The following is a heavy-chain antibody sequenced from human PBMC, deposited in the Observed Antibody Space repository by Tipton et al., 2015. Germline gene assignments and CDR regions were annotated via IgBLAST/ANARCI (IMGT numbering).Heavy chain of an antibody. J-gene: IGHJ6*02. CDR2: ISWNSDSV. Sequence: SLRLSCAASGFTFDDYAMHWVRRAPGKGLEWVSGISWNSDSVDYADSVKGRFTISRDTAKNTPYLQMNSLRAEDTAVYYCARETAVRGVIERYYYYYGMDVWGQGTTVTVSS. D-gene: IGHD3-10*01. CDR3: ARETAVRGVIERYYYYYGMDV. CDR1: GFTFDDYA. V-gene: IGHV3-9*01.